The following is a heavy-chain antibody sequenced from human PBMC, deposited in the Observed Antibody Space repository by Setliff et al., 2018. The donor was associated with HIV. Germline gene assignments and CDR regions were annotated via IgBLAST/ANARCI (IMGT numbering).Heavy chain of an antibody. Sequence: SETLSLTCTVSGGIISSDSFFWSWIRQPAGKGLEWIGHISATGSTNYNPSLKSRVTMSLDTSKNQFSLNLNSVTAADTAVYYCVKHVDSEFSGDPDWFDPWGQGIPVTVSS. V-gene: IGHV4-61*09. D-gene: IGHD2-15*01. CDR1: GGIISSDSFF. CDR2: ISATGST. CDR3: VKHVDSEFSGDPDWFDP. J-gene: IGHJ5*02.